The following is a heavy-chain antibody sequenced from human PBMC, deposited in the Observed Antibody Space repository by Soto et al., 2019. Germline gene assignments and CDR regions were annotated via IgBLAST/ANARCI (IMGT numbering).Heavy chain of an antibody. D-gene: IGHD2-2*01. CDR3: ARYCSSTSCYGPPDAFDI. CDR2: INPNSGST. V-gene: IGHV1-2*04. Sequence: ASVKVSCKASGYTFTGYYMHWVRQAPGQGLEWMGWINPNSGSTNYAQKFQGWVTMTRDTSISTAYMELSRLRSDDTAVYYCARYCSSTSCYGPPDAFDIWGQGTMVTVSS. J-gene: IGHJ3*02. CDR1: GYTFTGYY.